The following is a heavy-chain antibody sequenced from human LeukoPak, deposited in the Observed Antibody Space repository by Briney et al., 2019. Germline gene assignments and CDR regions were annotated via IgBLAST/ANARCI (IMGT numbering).Heavy chain of an antibody. V-gene: IGHV3-7*05. Sequence: GGSLRLSCAASGFAFSSSWMACVRQAPGKGLEWVANMNPDGSTKNYVDSVRGRFTISRDNAKNSLYLQMNSLRADDTAVYYCARDSGYSAFDYWGQGTLVTVSS. CDR2: MNPDGSTK. J-gene: IGHJ4*02. CDR1: GFAFSSSW. D-gene: IGHD5-12*01. CDR3: ARDSGYSAFDY.